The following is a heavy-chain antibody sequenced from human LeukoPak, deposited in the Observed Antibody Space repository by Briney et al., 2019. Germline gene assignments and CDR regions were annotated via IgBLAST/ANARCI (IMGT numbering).Heavy chain of an antibody. Sequence: SETLSLTCDVYGGTFSGYYWSWIRQPPGKRLEWVGESNDSGGTNYNPSLKSRVTISADKSKNQVSLKLTSVTAADTAVYYCARLPVIVGAALEYYYYYMDVWGQGTTVTVSS. CDR1: GGTFSGYY. V-gene: IGHV4-34*01. CDR3: ARLPVIVGAALEYYYYYMDV. D-gene: IGHD1-26*01. CDR2: SNDSGGT. J-gene: IGHJ6*03.